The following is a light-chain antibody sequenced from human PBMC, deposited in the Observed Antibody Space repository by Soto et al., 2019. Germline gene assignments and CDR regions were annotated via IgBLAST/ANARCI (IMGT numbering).Light chain of an antibody. CDR2: GAS. J-gene: IGKJ4*01. Sequence: EILLTQSPGTLYLSPGERATLSCRASQSVSSNYLAWYQQKPGQAPRLLIYGASSRATGIPDRFSGSGSGTDFTLTISRLEPEDFAVYYCQRYGTSPLAFGGGTKVEIK. V-gene: IGKV3-20*01. CDR1: QSVSSNY. CDR3: QRYGTSPLA.